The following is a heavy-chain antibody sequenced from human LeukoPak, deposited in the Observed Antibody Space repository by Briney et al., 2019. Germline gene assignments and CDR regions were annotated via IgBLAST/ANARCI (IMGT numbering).Heavy chain of an antibody. CDR2: INHSGST. CDR3: ARGSSNY. J-gene: IGHJ4*02. V-gene: IGHV4-34*01. Sequence: SETLSLTCAVYGGSFSGYYWSWIRHPPGKGLEWIGEINHSGSTNYNPSLKSRVTISVDTSKNQFSLKLSSVTAADTAVYYCARGSSNYWGQGTLVTVSS. CDR1: GGSFSGYY.